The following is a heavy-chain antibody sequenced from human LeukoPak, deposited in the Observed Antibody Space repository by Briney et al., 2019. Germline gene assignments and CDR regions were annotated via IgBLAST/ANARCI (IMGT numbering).Heavy chain of an antibody. CDR2: MNPNSGNT. Sequence: ASVKVSCKASGYTFTSYDINWVRQATGQGLEWMGWMNPNSGNTGYAQKFQGRVTMTRNTSISTAYMELSSLRSEDTAVYYCARATMVRGAYDYWGKGTTVTVSS. CDR1: GYTFTSYD. CDR3: ARATMVRGAYDY. D-gene: IGHD3-10*01. J-gene: IGHJ6*04. V-gene: IGHV1-8*01.